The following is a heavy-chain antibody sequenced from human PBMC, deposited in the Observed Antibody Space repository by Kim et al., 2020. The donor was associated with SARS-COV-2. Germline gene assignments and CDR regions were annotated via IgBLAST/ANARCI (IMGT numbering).Heavy chain of an antibody. J-gene: IGHJ4*02. V-gene: IGHV3-30-3*01. CDR2: ISYDGSNK. D-gene: IGHD3-10*01. CDR3: ARDLGGSGETNFDY. Sequence: GGSLRLSCAASGFTFSSYAMHWVRQAPGKGLEWVAVISYDGSNKYYADSVKGRFTISRDNSKNTLYLQMNSLRAEDTAVYYCARDLGGSGETNFDYWGQG. CDR1: GFTFSSYA.